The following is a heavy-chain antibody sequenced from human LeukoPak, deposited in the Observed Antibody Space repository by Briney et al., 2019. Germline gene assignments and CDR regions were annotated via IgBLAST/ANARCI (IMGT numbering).Heavy chain of an antibody. CDR1: GGSIITNTYY. Sequence: SETLSLTCTVSGGSIITNTYYWGWIRQPPGKGLEWIASVHATGSTYYNPSLKSRVTASADATKNQYSLTVRSVTAADTAVYYCARRIADEKEFDYWGQGTLVTVSS. CDR2: VHATGST. J-gene: IGHJ4*02. V-gene: IGHV4-39*01. CDR3: ARRIADEKEFDY. D-gene: IGHD6-13*01.